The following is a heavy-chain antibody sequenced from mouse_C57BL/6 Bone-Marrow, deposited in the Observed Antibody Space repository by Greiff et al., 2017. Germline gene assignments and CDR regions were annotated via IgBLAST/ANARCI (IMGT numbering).Heavy chain of an antibody. D-gene: IGHD1-1*01. CDR2: IRLKSDNYAT. CDR1: GFTFSNYW. Sequence: EVKLMESGGGLVQPGGSMKLSCVASGFTFSNYWMNWVRQSPEKGLEWVAQIRLKSDNYATHYAESVKGRFTISRDDSKSSVYLQMNNLRAEDTGIYYCTDPHYYGSRGYYAMDYWGQGTSVTVSS. J-gene: IGHJ4*01. V-gene: IGHV6-3*01. CDR3: TDPHYYGSRGYYAMDY.